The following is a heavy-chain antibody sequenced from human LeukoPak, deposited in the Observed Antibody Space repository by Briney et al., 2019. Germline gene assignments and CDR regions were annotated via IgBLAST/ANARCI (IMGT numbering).Heavy chain of an antibody. D-gene: IGHD2-15*01. CDR2: IYYSGST. CDR1: GVSISTTNYY. J-gene: IGHJ4*02. V-gene: IGHV4-31*03. Sequence: PSETLSLTCILSGVSISTTNYYWSWIRQHPGKGLEWIGYIYYSGSTYYNPSLKSRVTISVDTSKNQFSLKLSSVTAADTAVYYRARGYCSGGSCYPFDYWGQGTLVTVSS. CDR3: ARGYCSGGSCYPFDY.